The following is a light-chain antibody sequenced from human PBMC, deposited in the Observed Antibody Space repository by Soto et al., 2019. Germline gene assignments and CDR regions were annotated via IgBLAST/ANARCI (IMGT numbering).Light chain of an antibody. CDR1: QSISSW. Sequence: DIQMTQSPSTLSASVGDRVTITCRASQSISSWLAWYQQKPGKAPKLLIYKASSLESGVPSRFSGSGSGTEFTLTISSLQPDDCATYYCQQYNNYSTFGGGTKVEIK. CDR2: KAS. J-gene: IGKJ4*01. V-gene: IGKV1-5*03. CDR3: QQYNNYST.